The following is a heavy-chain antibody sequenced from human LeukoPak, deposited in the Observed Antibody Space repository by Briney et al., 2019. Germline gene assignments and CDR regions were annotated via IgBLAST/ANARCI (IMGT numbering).Heavy chain of an antibody. V-gene: IGHV4-30-4*07. Sequence: KPSQTLSLTCAVSGGSISSGHSSWNWFRPPPGKGLEGCVYIYYSGSTNYTPSLKSRVTISGDTYKNQFSLKLRSVTAPDTAVYYCARHVYYYDSSGYYYFFDYWGQGTLVTVSS. J-gene: IGHJ4*02. CDR2: IYYSGST. CDR3: ARHVYYYDSSGYYYFFDY. D-gene: IGHD3-22*01. CDR1: GGSISSGHSS.